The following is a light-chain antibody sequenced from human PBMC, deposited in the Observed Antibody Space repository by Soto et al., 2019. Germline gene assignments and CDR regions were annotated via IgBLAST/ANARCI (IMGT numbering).Light chain of an antibody. V-gene: IGKV3-20*01. CDR3: QQYGSSPYT. CDR2: GAS. CDR1: QSVSSGY. J-gene: IGKJ2*01. Sequence: EIVLTQSPGTLYLSPGERATLSCRASQSVSSGYLAWYQQKLGQAPRLLLFGASNRTTGIPDRFGGSGSGTDFTLTISRLEPEDFAVYSCQQYGSSPYTFGQGTKLEI.